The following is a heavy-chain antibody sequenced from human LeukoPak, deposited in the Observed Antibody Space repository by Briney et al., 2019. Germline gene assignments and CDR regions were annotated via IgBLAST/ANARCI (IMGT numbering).Heavy chain of an antibody. Sequence: AGGSLRLSCAASGFTFSAYSMNWVRQAPGKGLEWLSYIGFSSGNTNYADSVKGRFTISRDKAKNSLYLQMNSLRVEDTAVYYCARDYKYAFDNWGQGTLVTVSS. D-gene: IGHD5-24*01. V-gene: IGHV3-48*01. CDR2: IGFSSGNT. CDR1: GFTFSAYS. J-gene: IGHJ4*02. CDR3: ARDYKYAFDN.